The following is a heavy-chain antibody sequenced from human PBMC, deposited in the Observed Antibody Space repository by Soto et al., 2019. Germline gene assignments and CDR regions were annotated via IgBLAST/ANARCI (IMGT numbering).Heavy chain of an antibody. CDR2: ISSSSYI. CDR1: GFTFSSYS. CDR3: ARTRPITMIVVAMDV. Sequence: EVQLVESGGGLVKPGGSLRLSCAASGFTFSSYSMNWVRQAPGKGLEWVSSISSSSYIYYADSVKGRFTISRDNAKNSLYLQMNSLRAEDTAVYYCARTRPITMIVVAMDVWGQGTTVTVSS. J-gene: IGHJ6*02. V-gene: IGHV3-21*01. D-gene: IGHD3-22*01.